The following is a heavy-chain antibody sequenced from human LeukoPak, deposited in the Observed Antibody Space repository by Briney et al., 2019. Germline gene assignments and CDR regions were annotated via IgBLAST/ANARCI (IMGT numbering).Heavy chain of an antibody. D-gene: IGHD2-15*01. V-gene: IGHV3-48*03. CDR3: AREIGYCSGGSCLAARTYFDY. CDR1: GFTFSSYE. Sequence: QPGGSLSLSCAASGFTFSSYEMNCVRQAPGEGLEWVSDISSSGSTIYYADSVKGRFTISRDNAKNSLYLQMNSLRAEDTAVYYCAREIGYCSGGSCLAARTYFDYWGQGTLVTVSS. CDR2: ISSSGSTI. J-gene: IGHJ4*02.